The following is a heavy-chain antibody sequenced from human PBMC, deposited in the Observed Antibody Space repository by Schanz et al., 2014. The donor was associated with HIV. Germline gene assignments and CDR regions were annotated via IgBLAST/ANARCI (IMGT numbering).Heavy chain of an antibody. Sequence: QVQLVESGGGVVQPGRSLRLSCAASGFTFSSYGMHWVRQVPGKGLECVASMSYDGRNEHYVDSVKGRFTISRDNSKNTLYLQMNNLRVEDTAVYYCARGPYSSGWAGFDYWGQGTLVTVSS. J-gene: IGHJ4*02. CDR3: ARGPYSSGWAGFDY. CDR1: GFTFSSYG. CDR2: MSYDGRNE. D-gene: IGHD6-19*01. V-gene: IGHV3-30*03.